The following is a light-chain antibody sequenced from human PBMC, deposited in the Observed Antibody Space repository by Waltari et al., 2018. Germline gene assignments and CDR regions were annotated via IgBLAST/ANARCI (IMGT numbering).Light chain of an antibody. V-gene: IGLV3-21*03. J-gene: IGLJ2*01. CDR1: DIGSKG. Sequence: SYVLTQPPSVSVAPGKTATITCGGNDIGSKGSHWYQQKPGQAPVLVIHDDTDRPSGIPERFSGSNSGNTATLTISRVEAGDEADYYCQVWDTTSEHLFGGGTKLTVL. CDR2: DDT. CDR3: QVWDTTSEHL.